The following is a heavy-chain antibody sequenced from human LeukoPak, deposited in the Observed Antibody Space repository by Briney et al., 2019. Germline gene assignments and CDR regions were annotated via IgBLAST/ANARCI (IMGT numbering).Heavy chain of an antibody. CDR1: GFTFSSYW. CDR2: IKQDGSEK. Sequence: GGSLRLSCAASGFTFSSYWMSWVRQAPGKGLEWVANIKQDGSEKYYVDSVKGRFTISRDNAKNSLYLQMNSLRAEDTAVYYCAAGNAYSSGWYYDYWGQGTLVTVSS. CDR3: AAGNAYSSGWYYDY. J-gene: IGHJ4*02. D-gene: IGHD6-19*01. V-gene: IGHV3-7*03.